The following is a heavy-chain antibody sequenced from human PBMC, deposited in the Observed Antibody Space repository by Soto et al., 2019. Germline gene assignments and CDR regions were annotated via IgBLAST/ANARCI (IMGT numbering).Heavy chain of an antibody. J-gene: IGHJ6*02. CDR3: AGDGGYCSGGSCSGGYYYGMDV. V-gene: IGHV1-69*01. CDR2: IIPIFGTA. D-gene: IGHD2-15*01. CDR1: GGTFSSYA. Sequence: QVQLVQSGAEVKKPGSSVKVSCKASGGTFSSYAISWVRQAPGQGLEWMGGIIPIFGTANYAQKFQGRVTSTADESTSTAYMELSSLRSEDTAVYYCAGDGGYCSGGSCSGGYYYGMDVWGQGTTVTVSS.